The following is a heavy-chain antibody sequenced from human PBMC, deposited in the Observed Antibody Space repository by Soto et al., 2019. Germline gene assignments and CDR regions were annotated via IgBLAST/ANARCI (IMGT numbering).Heavy chain of an antibody. J-gene: IGHJ4*02. Sequence: GGSLRLSCAASGFTVSSNYMNWVRQAPGKGLEWVSSISSTTNYIYYADSMKGRFTVSRDNAKNSVYLEMNSLSAEDTALYYCARESEDLTSNFDYWGQGTLVTVSS. CDR2: ISSTTNYI. CDR3: ARESEDLTSNFDY. CDR1: GFTVSSNY. V-gene: IGHV3-21*03.